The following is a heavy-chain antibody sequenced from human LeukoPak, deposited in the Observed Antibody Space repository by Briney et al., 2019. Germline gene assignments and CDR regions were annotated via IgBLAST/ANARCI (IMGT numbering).Heavy chain of an antibody. V-gene: IGHV3-21*01. CDR3: ARDPSYSENLDY. CDR2: ISSSGSYI. D-gene: IGHD1-26*01. J-gene: IGHJ4*02. Sequence: GGSLRLSCAASGFTFSSDNMNWVRQAPGEGLEWVSSISSSGSYIYYADSVKGRFTISRDNDKNSLYLQINSLRAEDTAVYYCARDPSYSENLDYWGQGTLVTVSS. CDR1: GFTFSSDN.